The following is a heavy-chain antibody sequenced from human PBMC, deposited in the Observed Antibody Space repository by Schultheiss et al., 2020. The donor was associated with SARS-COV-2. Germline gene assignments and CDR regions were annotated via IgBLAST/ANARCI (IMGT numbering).Heavy chain of an antibody. CDR1: GFTFSSYG. CDR2: ISYDGSNK. Sequence: GESLKISCAASGFTFSSYGMHWVRQAPGKGLAWVAVISYDGSNKYYADSVKGRFTISRDNSKNTLYLQMNSLRAEDTAVYYCARETRLQSLYYGMDVWGQGTTVTVSS. D-gene: IGHD4-11*01. CDR3: ARETRLQSLYYGMDV. J-gene: IGHJ6*02. V-gene: IGHV3-30*03.